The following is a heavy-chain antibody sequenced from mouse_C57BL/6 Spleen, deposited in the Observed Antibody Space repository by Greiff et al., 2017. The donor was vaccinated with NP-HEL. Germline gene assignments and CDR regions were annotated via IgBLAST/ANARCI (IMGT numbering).Heavy chain of an antibody. V-gene: IGHV1-26*01. CDR3: AGGSSLDY. Sequence: EVQLQQSGPELVKPGASVKISCKASGYTFTDYYMNWVKQSHGKSLEWIGDINPNNGGTSYNQKFKGKATLTVDKSSSTAYMELRSLTSEDSAVYYCAGGSSLDYWGQGTTLTVSS. CDR1: GYTFTDYY. J-gene: IGHJ2*01. D-gene: IGHD1-1*01. CDR2: INPNNGGT.